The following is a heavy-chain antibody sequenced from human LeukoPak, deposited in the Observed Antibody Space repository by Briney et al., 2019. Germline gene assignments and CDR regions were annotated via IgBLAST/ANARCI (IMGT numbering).Heavy chain of an antibody. CDR2: IYPGDSDT. D-gene: IGHD2-21*02. CDR3: ARSLCGGDCNEAFDI. J-gene: IGHJ3*02. Sequence: GESLKISCKGSGYNFASYWIDWVRQMPGKGLEWMGIIYPGDSDTRYSPSFQGQVTVSADKSINTAYLQWSSLKASDTAMYYCARSLCGGDCNEAFDIWGQGTMVTVSS. CDR1: GYNFASYW. V-gene: IGHV5-51*01.